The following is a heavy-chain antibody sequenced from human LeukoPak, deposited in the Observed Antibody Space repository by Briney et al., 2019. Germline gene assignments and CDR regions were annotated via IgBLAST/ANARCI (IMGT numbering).Heavy chain of an antibody. V-gene: IGHV1-69*05. D-gene: IGHD3-9*01. CDR1: GGTFSSYA. Sequence: GASVKVSCKASGGTFSSYAISWVRQAPGQGLEWMGGIIPIFGTANYAQKFQGRVTMTRDTSTSTVYMELSSLRSEDTAVYYCARVRLRYFDTTFDYWGQGTLVTVSS. CDR3: ARVRLRYFDTTFDY. CDR2: IIPIFGTA. J-gene: IGHJ4*02.